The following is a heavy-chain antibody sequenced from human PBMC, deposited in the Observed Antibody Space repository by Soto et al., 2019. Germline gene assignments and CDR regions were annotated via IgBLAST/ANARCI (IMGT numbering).Heavy chain of an antibody. Sequence: EVPLVESGGGLVQPGGSLRLSCAASGVTVSSNYMSWVRQAPGKGLEWVSVIYSGGSTYYADSVKGRFTISRDNSRNTLYLQMNSLRAEDTGVYYCARHGYNYGGGYFDYWGQGALVTVSS. V-gene: IGHV3-66*04. J-gene: IGHJ4*02. CDR3: ARHGYNYGGGYFDY. D-gene: IGHD5-18*01. CDR2: IYSGGST. CDR1: GVTVSSNY.